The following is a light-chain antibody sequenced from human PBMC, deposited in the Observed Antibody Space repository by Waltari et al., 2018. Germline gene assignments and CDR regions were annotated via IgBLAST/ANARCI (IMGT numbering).Light chain of an antibody. J-gene: IGLJ2*01. CDR1: SRDVGAYNT. Sequence: QSALTQPPSASGSPGQSVTISCTGTSRDVGAYNTVSWSQQHPGKAPKLMIYEVTKRPSGVPDRFSGSKSGNTASLTVSGLQAEDEADYYCSSYAGSNKGVFGGGTHLTVL. CDR3: SSYAGSNKGV. CDR2: EVT. V-gene: IGLV2-8*01.